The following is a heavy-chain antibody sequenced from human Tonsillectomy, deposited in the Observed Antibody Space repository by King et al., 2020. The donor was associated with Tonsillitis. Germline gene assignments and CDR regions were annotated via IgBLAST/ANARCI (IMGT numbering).Heavy chain of an antibody. CDR1: GGAFSSYD. V-gene: IGHV1-69*04. CDR3: ARVGVAAAGFFDS. CDR2: IIPILGVT. J-gene: IGHJ4*02. D-gene: IGHD6-13*01. Sequence: QLVQSGAEVKKPGSSVKVSCEASGGAFSSYDISWVRQAPGQGLEWMGRIIPILGVTNYAQKFQDRVTPTADKSTSTAYMELSSLRSDDTAVYYCARVGVAAAGFFDSWGQGTLVTVSS.